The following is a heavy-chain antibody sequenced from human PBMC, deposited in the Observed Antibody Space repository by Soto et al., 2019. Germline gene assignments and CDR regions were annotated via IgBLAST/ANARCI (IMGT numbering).Heavy chain of an antibody. D-gene: IGHD3-10*01. CDR1: VGSISSSSYY. V-gene: IGHV4-39*01. CDR2: IYYSWST. J-gene: IGHJ6*01. CDR3: ARNPRVRGSQGDYYYGMEV. Sequence: SETLSLTCTVSVGSISSSSYYLGWILHPPGKGLEWIGSIYYSWSTYYNPSLKSRVTISVDTSKNQFSLKLSSVTAADTAVYYCARNPRVRGSQGDYYYGMEVWGQGTTVTVSS.